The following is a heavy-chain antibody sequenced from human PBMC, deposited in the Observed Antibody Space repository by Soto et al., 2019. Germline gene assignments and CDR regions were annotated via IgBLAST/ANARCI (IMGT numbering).Heavy chain of an antibody. Sequence: QVQLQQWGAGLLKPSETLSLTCAVYGGSISGHYWNWIRQPPGKGLEWIGEINHSGRTNYNPSLKSRVTISADSSKHQFSLTLGSVTAADTAVYYCARGNIAAALVYWGQGTLVTVSS. CDR1: GGSISGHY. D-gene: IGHD6-13*01. CDR3: ARGNIAAALVY. CDR2: INHSGRT. V-gene: IGHV4-34*01. J-gene: IGHJ4*02.